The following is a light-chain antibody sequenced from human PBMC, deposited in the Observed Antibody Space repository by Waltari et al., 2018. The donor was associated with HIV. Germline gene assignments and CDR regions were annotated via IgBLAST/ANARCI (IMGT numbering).Light chain of an antibody. CDR2: GAS. V-gene: IGKV3-15*01. CDR1: QSVGSN. Sequence: ERVLTQSPATLSVSPGERATLSCRASQSVGSNLAWFQQRPGQAPRLLIYGASTRATGVPARFSGSGSATEFTLTISGLQSEDFAVYYCHQYNNWPLTFGGGTRVEIK. J-gene: IGKJ4*01. CDR3: HQYNNWPLT.